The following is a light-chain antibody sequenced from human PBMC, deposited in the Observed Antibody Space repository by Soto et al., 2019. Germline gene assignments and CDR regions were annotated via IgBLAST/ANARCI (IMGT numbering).Light chain of an antibody. Sequence: LTHPAPVYGSPGNSITTSCTGTSSNVGCYNYVSWYQQHPGKAPKLMIYEVSNRPSGVSNRFSGSKSGNTASLTISGLQAEDEADYYCSSYTSSSTLYVFGTGTKVTVL. V-gene: IGLV2-14*01. J-gene: IGLJ1*01. CDR3: SSYTSSSTLYV. CDR1: SSNVGCYNY. CDR2: EVS.